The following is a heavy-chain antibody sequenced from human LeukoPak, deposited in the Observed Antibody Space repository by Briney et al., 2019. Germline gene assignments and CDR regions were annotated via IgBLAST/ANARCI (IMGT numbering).Heavy chain of an antibody. CDR3: ARGGTAVVTPYAFDI. CDR2: IYYSGST. J-gene: IGHJ3*02. D-gene: IGHD4-23*01. CDR1: GGXISTYY. Sequence: PSETLSLTCTVSGGXISTYYCSWIRQPPGKGLEWIGYIYYSGSTNYNPSVKSRVTMSVDTSKKQFSLNLSSLTAADTAVYYCARGGTAVVTPYAFDIWGQGTMVTVSS. V-gene: IGHV4-59*01.